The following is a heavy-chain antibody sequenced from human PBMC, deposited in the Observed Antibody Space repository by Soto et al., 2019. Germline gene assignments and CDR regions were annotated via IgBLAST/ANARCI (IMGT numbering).Heavy chain of an antibody. V-gene: IGHV3-33*06. Sequence: SIRVSKAAAGVTSVDFGVRCVIKTPSKGLEWVAIIWYDGNNKYYADSVKGRFTISRDNSKNTLYLQMNTLRAEDTALYYCAKGRSYYYYSGVDVWGQGTTVIVSS. CDR2: IWYDGNNK. CDR1: GVTSVDFG. CDR3: AKGRSYYYYSGVDV. J-gene: IGHJ6*01.